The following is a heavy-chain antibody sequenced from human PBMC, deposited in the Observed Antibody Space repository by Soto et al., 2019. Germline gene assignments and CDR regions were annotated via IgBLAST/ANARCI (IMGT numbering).Heavy chain of an antibody. D-gene: IGHD5-12*01. J-gene: IGHJ6*03. CDR1: GFTFSSYA. V-gene: IGHV3-23*01. CDR2: ISGSGGST. Sequence: EVQLLESGGGLVQPGGSLRLSCAASGFTFSSYAMSWVRQAPGKGLEWVSAISGSGGSTYYADSVKGRFTISRDNSKNTMYLQMNSLRAEDTAVYYCAKHALRPKYYYYYMDVWGKGTTVTVSS. CDR3: AKHALRPKYYYYYMDV.